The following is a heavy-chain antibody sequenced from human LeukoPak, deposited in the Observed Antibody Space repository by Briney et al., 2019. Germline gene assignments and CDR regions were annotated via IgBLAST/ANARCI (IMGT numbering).Heavy chain of an antibody. CDR1: GFTFSTYG. J-gene: IGHJ6*03. V-gene: IGHV3-30*02. D-gene: IGHD3-10*01. Sequence: GGSLRLSCAASGFTFSTYGMHWVRQAPGKGLEWVAFIRYDGSDKYYADSVKGRFTISRDNSKNTLSLQMNSLRPEDTAVYYCTRAGGLVRGVHYYYMDVWGKGTTVTISS. CDR2: IRYDGSDK. CDR3: TRAGGLVRGVHYYYMDV.